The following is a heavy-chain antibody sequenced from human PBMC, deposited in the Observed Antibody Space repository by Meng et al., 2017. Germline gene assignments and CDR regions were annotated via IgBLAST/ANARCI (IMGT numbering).Heavy chain of an antibody. V-gene: IGHV3-7*01. CDR1: GFTFSSYW. D-gene: IGHD2-21*01. CDR2: IKQDGSEK. J-gene: IGHJ3*02. Sequence: GESLKISCAASGFTFSSYWMSWVRQAPGKGLEWVANIKQDGSEKYYVDSVKGRFTISRDNAKNSLYLQMNSLRAEDTAVYYCARSLGDRAFDIWGQGTRVT. CDR3: ARSLGDRAFDI.